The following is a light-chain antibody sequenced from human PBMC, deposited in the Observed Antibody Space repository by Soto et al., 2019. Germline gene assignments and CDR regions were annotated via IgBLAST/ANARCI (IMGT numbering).Light chain of an antibody. CDR3: QKYNSYPLN. Sequence: EIQMTQSPSTLPASVGDIVTITCRASQSISSWLAWYQQKPGKAPKLLIYDASSLESGVPSRFSGSGSGTEFTLTISSLQPDDFATYYCQKYNSYPLNFGGGTKVDIK. V-gene: IGKV1-5*01. CDR2: DAS. CDR1: QSISSW. J-gene: IGKJ4*01.